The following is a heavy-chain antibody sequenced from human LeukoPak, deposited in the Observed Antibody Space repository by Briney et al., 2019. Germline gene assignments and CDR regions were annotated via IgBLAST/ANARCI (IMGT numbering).Heavy chain of an antibody. CDR1: GFMFNNYW. Sequence: PGGSLRLSCVVSGFMFNNYWMSWVRQAPGKGLEWAATIRQDGSDKYFLDSVRGRFTISRDNAENSLYLQMNSLRAEDTAVYYCARDKGFGGSSFDYWGQGTLVTVSS. D-gene: IGHD3-10*01. J-gene: IGHJ4*02. CDR2: IRQDGSDK. CDR3: ARDKGFGGSSFDY. V-gene: IGHV3-7*01.